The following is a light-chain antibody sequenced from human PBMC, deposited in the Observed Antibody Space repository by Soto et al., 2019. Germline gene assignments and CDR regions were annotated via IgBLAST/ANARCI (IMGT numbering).Light chain of an antibody. CDR2: EVS. CDR1: SSDIGGYNY. V-gene: IGLV2-14*01. CDR3: GSYTSTSTLYV. J-gene: IGLJ1*01. Sequence: ALTQPASVSGSPGQSITISCTGTSSDIGGYNYVSWYQQHPGKAPKLMIYEVSSRPSGVSNRFSGSKSGNTASLTISGLQAEDEADYFCGSYTSTSTLYVFGSGTKV.